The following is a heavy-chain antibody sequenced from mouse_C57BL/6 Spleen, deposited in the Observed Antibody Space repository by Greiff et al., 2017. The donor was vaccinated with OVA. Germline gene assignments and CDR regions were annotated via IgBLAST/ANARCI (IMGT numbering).Heavy chain of an antibody. V-gene: IGHV1-63*01. CDR3: ARWSDSSGLYAMDY. CDR1: GYTFTNYW. Sequence: VQLQQSGAELVRPGTSVKMSCKASGYTFTNYWIGWAKQRPGHGLEWIGDIYPGGGYTNYNEKFKGKATLTADKSSSTAYMQVSSLTSEDSAIYYCARWSDSSGLYAMDYWGQGTSVTVSS. J-gene: IGHJ4*01. CDR2: IYPGGGYT. D-gene: IGHD3-2*02.